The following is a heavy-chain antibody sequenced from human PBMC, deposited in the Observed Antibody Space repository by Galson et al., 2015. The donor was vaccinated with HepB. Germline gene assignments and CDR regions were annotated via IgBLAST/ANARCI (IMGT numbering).Heavy chain of an antibody. CDR1: GFTFSSYS. V-gene: IGHV3-48*01. CDR2: ISSSSSTI. Sequence: SLRLSCAASGFTFSSYSMNWVRQAPGKGLEWVSYISSSSSTIYYADSVKGRFTISRDNAKNSLYLQMNSLRAEDTAVYYCAKGYSFRGAYFDYWGQGTLVTVSS. J-gene: IGHJ4*02. CDR3: AKGYSFRGAYFDY. D-gene: IGHD3-16*01.